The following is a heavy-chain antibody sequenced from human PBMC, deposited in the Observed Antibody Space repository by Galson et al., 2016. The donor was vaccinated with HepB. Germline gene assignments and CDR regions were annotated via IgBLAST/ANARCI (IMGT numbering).Heavy chain of an antibody. CDR2: IYSGGST. Sequence: SLRLSCAASGFTVSSNYMSWVRQAPGKGLEWVSVIYSGGSTYYADSVKGRFTISRDNSKNTLSLQVNSPRAEDTAVYYCARESRMVRGVITYFFDYWGQGTLVTVSS. J-gene: IGHJ4*02. V-gene: IGHV3-53*01. D-gene: IGHD3-10*01. CDR3: ARESRMVRGVITYFFDY. CDR1: GFTVSSNY.